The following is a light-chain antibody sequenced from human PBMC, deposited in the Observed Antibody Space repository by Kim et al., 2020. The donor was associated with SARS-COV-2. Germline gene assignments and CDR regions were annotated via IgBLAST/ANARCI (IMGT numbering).Light chain of an antibody. Sequence: PGGTVTLTWGSTTGAVTSGHYPYWFQQKPGQVPKTLIYDTGNKHSWTPARFSCSLLGGKAALTLSGAQPEDEAEYYCLFTYGGGRVFGGGTKLTVL. CDR3: LFTYGGGRV. CDR2: DTG. V-gene: IGLV7-46*01. CDR1: TGAVTSGHY. J-gene: IGLJ3*02.